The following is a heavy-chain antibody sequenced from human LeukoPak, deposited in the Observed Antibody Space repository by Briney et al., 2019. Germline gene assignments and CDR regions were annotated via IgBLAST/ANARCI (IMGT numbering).Heavy chain of an antibody. CDR1: GFTFSSYW. V-gene: IGHV4-34*01. D-gene: IGHD5-24*01. Sequence: GSLRLSCAASGFTFSSYWMSWVRRPPGKGLEWIGEINHSGSTNYNPSLKSRVTISVDTSKNQFSLKLSSVTAADTAVYYCARGGTRGWLQLGDFDYWGQGTLVTVSS. J-gene: IGHJ4*02. CDR3: ARGGTRGWLQLGDFDY. CDR2: INHSGST.